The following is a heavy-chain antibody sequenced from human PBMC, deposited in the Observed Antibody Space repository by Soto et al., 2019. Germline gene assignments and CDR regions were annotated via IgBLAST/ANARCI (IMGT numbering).Heavy chain of an antibody. CDR3: GRDSNSASAGY. Sequence: GGSLRLSCAASGFSFSDYYMSWIRQAPGKGLEWVSYITSGSTMYYADSVKGRFTISRDNAKNSLYLQMNSLRAEDTAVYYCGRDSNSASAGYWGQGTLVTVSS. CDR2: ITSGSTM. V-gene: IGHV3-11*01. D-gene: IGHD2-15*01. CDR1: GFSFSDYY. J-gene: IGHJ4*02.